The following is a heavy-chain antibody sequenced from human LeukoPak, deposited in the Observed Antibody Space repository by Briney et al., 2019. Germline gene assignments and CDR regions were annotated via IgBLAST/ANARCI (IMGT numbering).Heavy chain of an antibody. CDR1: GYTFTSYA. J-gene: IGHJ4*02. CDR2: INTNTGNP. D-gene: IGHD3-10*01. V-gene: IGHV7-4-1*02. CDR3: ARGAGSGNYYNVDY. Sequence: VASVKVSCKASGYTFTSYAMNWVRQAPGQGLEWMGWINTNTGNPTYAQGFTGLFVFSLDTSVSTAYLQISSLKAEDTAVYYCARGAGSGNYYNVDYWGQGTLVTVSS.